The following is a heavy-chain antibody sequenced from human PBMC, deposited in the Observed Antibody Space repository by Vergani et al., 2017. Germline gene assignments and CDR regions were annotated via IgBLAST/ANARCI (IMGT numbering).Heavy chain of an antibody. J-gene: IGHJ4*02. Sequence: EVQLLESGGGLVQPGGSLRLSCAASGFTFSSYAMSWVRQAPGKGLEWVSAISGSGGSTYYADSVKGRFTISRDNSKNTLYLQMNSLRAEDTAVYYCAKTPPVRKVVIIGRSYYIDYWGQGTLVTVSS. CDR2: ISGSGGST. D-gene: IGHD3-3*01. CDR1: GFTFSSYA. V-gene: IGHV3-23*01. CDR3: AKTPPVRKVVIIGRSYYIDY.